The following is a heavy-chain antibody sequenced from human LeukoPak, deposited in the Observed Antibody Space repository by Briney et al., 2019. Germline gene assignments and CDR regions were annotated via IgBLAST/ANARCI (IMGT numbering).Heavy chain of an antibody. CDR1: GYTFTSYG. J-gene: IGHJ2*01. CDR3: ARAVYDFWSGYPLYWYFDL. D-gene: IGHD3-3*01. CDR2: ISAYNGNT. V-gene: IGHV1-18*01. Sequence: ASVKVSCKASGYTFTSYGISWVRQAPGRGLEWMGWISAYNGNTNYAQKLQGRVTMTTDTSTSTAYMELRSLRSDDTAVYYCARAVYDFWSGYPLYWYFDLWGRGTLVTVSS.